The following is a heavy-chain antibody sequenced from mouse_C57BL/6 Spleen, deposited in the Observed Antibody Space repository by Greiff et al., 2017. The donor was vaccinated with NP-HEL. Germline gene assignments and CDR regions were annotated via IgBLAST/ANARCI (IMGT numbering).Heavy chain of an antibody. CDR3: ARRVYYGSSYWYFDV. CDR1: GYAFSSYW. D-gene: IGHD1-1*01. Sequence: VQLQESGAELVKPGASVKISCKASGYAFSSYWMNWVKQRPGKGLEWIGQIYPGDGDTNYNGKFKGKATLTADKSSSTAYMQLSSLTSEDSAVYFCARRVYYGSSYWYFDVWGTGTTVTVSS. CDR2: IYPGDGDT. V-gene: IGHV1-80*01. J-gene: IGHJ1*03.